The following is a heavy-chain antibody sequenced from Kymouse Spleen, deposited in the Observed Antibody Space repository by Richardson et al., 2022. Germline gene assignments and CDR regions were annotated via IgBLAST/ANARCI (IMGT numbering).Heavy chain of an antibody. CDR3: AKRGYSGYDWGYYYYGMDV. Sequence: QVQLVESGGGVVQPGRSLRLSCAASGFTFSSYGMHWVRQAPGKGLEWVAVISYDGSNKYYADSVKGRFTISRDNSKNTLYLQMNSLRAEDTAVYYCAKRGYSGYDWGYYYYGMDVWGQGTTVTVSS. CDR2: ISYDGSNK. J-gene: IGHJ6*02. D-gene: IGHD5-12*01. V-gene: IGHV3-30*18. CDR1: GFTFSSYG.